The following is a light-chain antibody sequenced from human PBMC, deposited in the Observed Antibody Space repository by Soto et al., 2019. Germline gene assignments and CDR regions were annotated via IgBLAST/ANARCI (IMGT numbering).Light chain of an antibody. V-gene: IGKV1-5*03. J-gene: IGKJ1*01. CDR1: QSIGSS. Sequence: DIQMTQSPSTLSASVGDTVTITCRASQSIGSSLAWYQQKPGEAPNLLIYKASNLESGDPSRFSGRESETEFTLTISSVQPDDFATYDCQQYYNFWTFGQGTKVEIK. CDR3: QQYYNFWT. CDR2: KAS.